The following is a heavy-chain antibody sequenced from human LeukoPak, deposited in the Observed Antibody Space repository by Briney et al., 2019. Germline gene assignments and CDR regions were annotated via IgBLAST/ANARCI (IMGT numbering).Heavy chain of an antibody. D-gene: IGHD1/OR15-1a*01. CDR3: TRDPRNKGFNP. CDR1: GYTLSYYW. CDR2: INGDGSST. J-gene: IGHJ5*02. Sequence: GGSLRLSCAASGYTLSYYWMHWVRQAPGKGLVWVSCINGDGSSTNYADSVKGRFTISRDNAKNTLYLEMNSLRAEDTAVYYCTRDPRNKGFNPWGQGTLVTVSS. V-gene: IGHV3-74*01.